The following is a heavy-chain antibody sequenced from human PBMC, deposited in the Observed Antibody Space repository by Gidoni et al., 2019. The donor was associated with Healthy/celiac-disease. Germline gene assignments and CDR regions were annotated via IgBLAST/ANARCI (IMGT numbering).Heavy chain of an antibody. V-gene: IGHV1-18*04. CDR2: ISAYNGNT. CDR3: ARDGGLYGSGSYKYTPKGYYYYGMDV. J-gene: IGHJ6*02. Sequence: QVQLVQSGAEVKKPGASVKVSCKASGYTFTSYGISWVRQAPGQGLEWMGWISAYNGNTNYAQKLQGRVTMTTDTSTSTAYMELRSLRSDDTAVYYCARDGGLYGSGSYKYTPKGYYYYGMDVWGQGTTVTVSS. D-gene: IGHD3-10*01. CDR1: GYTFTSYG.